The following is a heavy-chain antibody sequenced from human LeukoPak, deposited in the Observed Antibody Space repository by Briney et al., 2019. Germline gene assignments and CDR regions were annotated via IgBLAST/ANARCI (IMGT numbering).Heavy chain of an antibody. D-gene: IGHD3-16*01. V-gene: IGHV4-34*01. CDR1: GGSFSGYY. J-gene: IGHJ3*02. Sequence: SETLSLTCAVYGGSFSGYYWSWIRQPPGKGLEWIGEINHSGSTNYNPSLKSRVTISVDTSKNQFSLKLSSVTAAGTAVYYCARLRVIFWGFDIWGQGTMVTVSS. CDR3: ARLRVIFWGFDI. CDR2: INHSGST.